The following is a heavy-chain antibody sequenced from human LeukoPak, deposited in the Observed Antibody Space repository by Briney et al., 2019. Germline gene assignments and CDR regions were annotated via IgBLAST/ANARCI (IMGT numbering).Heavy chain of an antibody. CDR1: GFTFSSYW. CDR3: ATGGHYYGD. CDR2: IKHDGGEK. Sequence: PGGSLRLSCAASGFTFSSYWMSWVRQAPGKGLEWVASIKHDGGEKYYVDSMRGRFTISRDNAKNSLYLQMNSLRAEDTAIYYCATGGHYYGDWGQGTLVTVSS. J-gene: IGHJ4*02. D-gene: IGHD3-10*01. V-gene: IGHV3-7*05.